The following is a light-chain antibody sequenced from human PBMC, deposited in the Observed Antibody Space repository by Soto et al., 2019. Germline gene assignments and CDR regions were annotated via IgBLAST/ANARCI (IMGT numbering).Light chain of an antibody. V-gene: IGKV3-20*01. CDR3: QQYVSSSLWT. CDR2: GAS. J-gene: IGKJ1*01. CDR1: QSVSSSY. Sequence: EIVLTQSPGTLSLSPGERATLSCRASQSVSSSYLAWYQQKPGQAPRLLIYGASSRATGIPDRFSGSGSGTDFTLTISRLEPEDFAVYYCQQYVSSSLWTFCSGINVDI.